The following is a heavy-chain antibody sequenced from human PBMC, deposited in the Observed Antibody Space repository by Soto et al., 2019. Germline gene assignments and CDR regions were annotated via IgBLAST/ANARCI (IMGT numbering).Heavy chain of an antibody. CDR2: INESGST. Sequence: PSETLSLTCAVFGGFFSDDNWNWIRQTPEKGLAWIGEINESGSTSYNPALTSRVTISVDTSKSQFSLQVTSVTAADTAVYYCARVKMTTVADWGHGTLVTVSS. J-gene: IGHJ4*01. V-gene: IGHV4-34*01. CDR1: GGFFSDDN. CDR3: ARVKMTTVAD. D-gene: IGHD4-17*01.